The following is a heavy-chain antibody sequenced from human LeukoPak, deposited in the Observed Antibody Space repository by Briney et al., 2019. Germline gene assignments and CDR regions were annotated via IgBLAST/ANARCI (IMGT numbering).Heavy chain of an antibody. CDR3: ARASKYYYDSSGYPLDY. J-gene: IGHJ4*02. CDR1: RFTFSSYS. V-gene: IGHV3-21*01. CDR2: NSSSSSSI. Sequence: GGSLRLSCAASRFTFSSYSMIWVRQAPGKRLEWVSSNSSSSSSIYYADSVKGRFTISRDNAKNSLYLQMNSLRAEDTAVYYCARASKYYYDSSGYPLDYWGQGTLVTVSS. D-gene: IGHD3-22*01.